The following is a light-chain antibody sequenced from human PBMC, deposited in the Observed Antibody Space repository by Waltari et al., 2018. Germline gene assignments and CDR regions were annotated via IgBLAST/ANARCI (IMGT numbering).Light chain of an antibody. CDR1: FWIGSS. Sequence: SCAAIFWIGSSLTWYQQTRCQSSRLLVYDAFTRYTGIPARFSVSGSGTAFTLTISSMEPEDFAVYYCYLRSNWAPPFGGGSKVGI. CDR3: YLRSNWAPP. V-gene: IGKV3-11*01. CDR2: DAF. J-gene: IGKJ4*01.